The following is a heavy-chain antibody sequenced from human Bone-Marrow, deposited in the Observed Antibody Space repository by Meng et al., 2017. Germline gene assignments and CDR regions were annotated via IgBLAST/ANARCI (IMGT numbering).Heavy chain of an antibody. J-gene: IGHJ4*02. CDR2: IKSKTDGGTT. V-gene: IGHV3-15*01. D-gene: IGHD6-6*01. CDR3: TTIRGIAAQYYFDY. Sequence: GESLKISCAASGFTFSNAWMSWVRQAPGKGLEWVGRIKSKTDGGTTDYAAPVKGRFTISRDDSKNTLYLQMNSLKTEDTAVYYCTTIRGIAAQYYFDYWGQGTLVTVSS. CDR1: GFTFSNAW.